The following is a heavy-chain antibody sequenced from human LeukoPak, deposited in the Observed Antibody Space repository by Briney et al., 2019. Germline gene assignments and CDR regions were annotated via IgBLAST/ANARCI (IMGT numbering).Heavy chain of an antibody. CDR1: GYTFTSYD. Sequence: ASVKVSCKASGYTFTSYDINWVRQATGQGLEWMGWMNPNSGNTGYAQKFQGRVTMTRNTSISTAYMELSSLRSEDTAVYYCARGGGHYDFWSGYYTRNYYYGMDVWGQGTTVTVSS. J-gene: IGHJ6*02. CDR2: MNPNSGNT. D-gene: IGHD3-3*01. CDR3: ARGGGHYDFWSGYYTRNYYYGMDV. V-gene: IGHV1-8*01.